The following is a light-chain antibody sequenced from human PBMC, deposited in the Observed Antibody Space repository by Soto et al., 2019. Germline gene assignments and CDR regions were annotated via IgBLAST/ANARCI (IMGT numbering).Light chain of an antibody. CDR1: QSVSSSY. Sequence: EIVWTQSPGTLSLSPGERATLSCRASQSVSSSYLAWYQQKPGQAPRPLISGAYSRATGIPDRFSGSGSGTDFTLTIRRLEHEDFAVYYCQQYGSSPPVTFGQGTRLEIK. CDR2: GAY. V-gene: IGKV3-20*01. CDR3: QQYGSSPPVT. J-gene: IGKJ5*01.